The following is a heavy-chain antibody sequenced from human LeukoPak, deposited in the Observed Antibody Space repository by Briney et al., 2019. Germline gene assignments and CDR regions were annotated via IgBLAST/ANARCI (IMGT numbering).Heavy chain of an antibody. CDR2: ISSSSRYI. CDR1: GFTFTGYY. D-gene: IGHD5-12*01. CDR3: ARGSGYSGSESFDY. J-gene: IGHJ4*02. V-gene: IGHV3-21*01. Sequence: KLSCKTSGFTFTGYYMHWVRQAPGQGLEWVSSISSSSRYIYYANSVKGRFTISRDNAKSSLYLQMNSLRAEDTAVYSCARGSGYSGSESFDYWGQGTLVAVSS.